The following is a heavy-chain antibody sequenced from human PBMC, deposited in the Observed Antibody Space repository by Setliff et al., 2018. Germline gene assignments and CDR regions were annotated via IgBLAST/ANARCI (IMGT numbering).Heavy chain of an antibody. Sequence: PGGSLRLSCAASGFTFSSYAMSWVRQAPGKGLEWVSAISGSGGSTYYADSVKGRFTISRDNSKNTLYLQMNSLRAEDTAVYYCAKNGFGVVALGVNNWFDPWGQGTLGTVSS. D-gene: IGHD3-10*01. V-gene: IGHV3-23*01. CDR3: AKNGFGVVALGVNNWFDP. CDR2: ISGSGGST. CDR1: GFTFSSYA. J-gene: IGHJ5*02.